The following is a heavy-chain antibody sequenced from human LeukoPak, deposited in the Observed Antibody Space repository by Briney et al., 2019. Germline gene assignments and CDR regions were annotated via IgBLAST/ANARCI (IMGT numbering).Heavy chain of an antibody. CDR2: ISYDGSNK. J-gene: IGHJ4*02. D-gene: IGHD3-10*01. Sequence: PGRSLRLSCAASGFTSSSDAMHWVRQAPGKGLEWVAVISYDGSNKYYADSVKGRFTISRDNSKNTLYLQMNSLRAEDTAVYYCASTGRSLIMVPGYWGQGTLVTVSS. CDR1: GFTSSSDA. V-gene: IGHV3-30*04. CDR3: ASTGRSLIMVPGY.